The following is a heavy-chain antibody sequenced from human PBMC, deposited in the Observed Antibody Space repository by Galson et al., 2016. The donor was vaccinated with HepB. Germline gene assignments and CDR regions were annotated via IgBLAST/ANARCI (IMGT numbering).Heavy chain of an antibody. CDR2: IYYSGST. D-gene: IGHD2-15*01. J-gene: IGHJ4*02. CDR1: GGSISSSSYC. Sequence: ETLSLTCTVSGGSISSSSYCWGWIRQPPGKGLEWIGSIYYSGSTYYNPSLKSRVTISVDTSKNQFSLNLSSVTAADTAVYYCARHSSYYGNFDYWGQGTLVTVSS. CDR3: ARHSSYYGNFDY. V-gene: IGHV4-39*01.